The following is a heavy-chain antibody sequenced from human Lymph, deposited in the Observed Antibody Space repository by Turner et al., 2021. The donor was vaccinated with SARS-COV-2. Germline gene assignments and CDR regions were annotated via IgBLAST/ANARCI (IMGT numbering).Heavy chain of an antibody. D-gene: IGHD5-18*01. Sequence: QLQLQESGPGLVKPSETLSLTCTVPGGSISSSSYFWGWIRQPPGKGLEWIGSIYYSGRTYYNPSLKSRVTISVDTSKKQFSLKLSSVTAADTAVYYCARRGYSYGSGEFPWGQGTLVTVSS. CDR3: ARRGYSYGSGEFP. CDR2: IYYSGRT. CDR1: GGSISSSSYF. J-gene: IGHJ5*02. V-gene: IGHV4-39*01.